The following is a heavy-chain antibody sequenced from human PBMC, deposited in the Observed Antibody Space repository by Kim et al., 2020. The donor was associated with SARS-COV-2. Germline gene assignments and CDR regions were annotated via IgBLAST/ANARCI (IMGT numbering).Heavy chain of an antibody. D-gene: IGHD6-6*01. CDR3: AKDRSVSLTLFDY. Sequence: GGSLRLSCAASGFTFSSYAMSWVRQAPGKGLEWVSAISGSGGSTYYADSGKGRFTISRDNSKNTLYLQMNSLRAEDTAVYYCAKDRSVSLTLFDYWGQGTLVTVSS. J-gene: IGHJ4*02. CDR1: GFTFSSYA. V-gene: IGHV3-23*01. CDR2: ISGSGGST.